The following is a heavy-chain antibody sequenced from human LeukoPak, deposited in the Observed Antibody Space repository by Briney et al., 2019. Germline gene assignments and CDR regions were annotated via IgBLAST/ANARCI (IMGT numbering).Heavy chain of an antibody. D-gene: IGHD5-24*01. J-gene: IGHJ3*02. CDR3: ARQVEMATIDAFDI. CDR1: GGSISSGSYY. CDR2: IYTSGST. Sequence: SETLSLTCTVSGGSISSGSYYWSWIRQPAGKGLEWIGRIYTSGSTNYSPSLKSRVTISVDTSKNQFSLKLSSVTAADTAVYYCARQVEMATIDAFDIWGQGTMVTVSS. V-gene: IGHV4-61*02.